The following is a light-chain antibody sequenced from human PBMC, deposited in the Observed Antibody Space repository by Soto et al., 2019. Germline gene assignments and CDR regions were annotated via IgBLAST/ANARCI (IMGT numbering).Light chain of an antibody. CDR1: RDIGND. CDR3: LQDYNLPRT. Sequence: IQMTQSPLSLSASVGDRVIITCRASRDIGNDLGWYQQKPGKAPKLLIFAASTLHSGVPSRFSGSGSGTVFTLAISSLHPEDFATYFCLQDYNLPRTFGQGT. CDR2: AAS. V-gene: IGKV1-6*01. J-gene: IGKJ1*01.